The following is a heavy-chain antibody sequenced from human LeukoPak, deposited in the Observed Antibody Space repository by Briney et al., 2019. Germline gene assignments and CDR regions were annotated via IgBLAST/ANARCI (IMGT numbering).Heavy chain of an antibody. CDR1: AGSISRDY. CDR3: ARDSSSSWYNWFDP. V-gene: IGHV4-59*01. D-gene: IGHD6-13*01. Sequence: SETLSLTCTGSAGSISRDYWSWIRQPPGKGLEWIGYIYYTGSTNYNPSLKSRVTISVDTSKNQFSLKLSSVTAADTAVYYCARDSSSSWYNWFDPWGQGTLVTVSS. CDR2: IYYTGST. J-gene: IGHJ5*02.